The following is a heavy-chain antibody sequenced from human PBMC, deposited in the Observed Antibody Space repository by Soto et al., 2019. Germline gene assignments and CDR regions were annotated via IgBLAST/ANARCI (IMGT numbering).Heavy chain of an antibody. J-gene: IGHJ6*02. CDR1: DNTFTHYG. V-gene: IGHV1-18*01. Sequence: ASVKVSCKSSDNTFTHYGINWVRQAPGQGLEWMGWISGYNGNTKYAQKFRDRVTMTADTSTRTAFMEVRSLTSDDTGVYFCAATGGNYFGLDVWGQGTTVTVSS. CDR3: AATGGNYFGLDV. D-gene: IGHD2-8*02. CDR2: ISGYNGNT.